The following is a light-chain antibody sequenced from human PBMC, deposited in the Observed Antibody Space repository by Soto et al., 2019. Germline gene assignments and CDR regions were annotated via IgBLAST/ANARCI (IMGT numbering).Light chain of an antibody. J-gene: IGLJ2*01. CDR3: CSYAVSYTLV. Sequence: QSVLTQPRSVSGSPGQSVTISCTGSSSDVGGYNYVSWYQQYPGKAPKLMIYDVSKRPSGVPDRFSGSKSGNTASLTISGLQAEDEADYYCCSYAVSYTLVFGGGTKLTVL. CDR2: DVS. CDR1: SSDVGGYNY. V-gene: IGLV2-11*01.